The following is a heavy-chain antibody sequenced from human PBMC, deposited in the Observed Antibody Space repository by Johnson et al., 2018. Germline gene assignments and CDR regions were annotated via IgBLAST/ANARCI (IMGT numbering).Heavy chain of an antibody. D-gene: IGHD3-22*01. CDR2: INWNSDRI. CDR3: ARATYYYDTSGFGAFDV. CDR1: GFTFDDYA. J-gene: IGHJ3*01. V-gene: IGHV3-9*01. Sequence: VQLVQSGGGLVQXGRSLRLXCSASGFTFDDYAMHWVRQVPGEGLEWVSGINWNSDRIAYADSVTGRFTISRDNAKNSLYLRMNSLRVEDTALYYCARATYYYDTSGFGAFDVWGQGTVVTVSS.